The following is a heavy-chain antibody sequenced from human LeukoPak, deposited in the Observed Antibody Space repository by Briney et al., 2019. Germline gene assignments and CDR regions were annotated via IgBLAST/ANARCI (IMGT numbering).Heavy chain of an antibody. D-gene: IGHD3-22*01. V-gene: IGHV4-34*01. J-gene: IGHJ4*02. CDR3: ARARRLLLAVLDY. CDR2: INHSGST. Sequence: PSETLSLTCAVYGGSFSGYYWSWIRQPPGKGLEWIGEINHSGSTNYNPSLKSRVTISVDTSKNQFSLKLSSVTAADTAVYHCARARRLLLAVLDYWGQGTLVTVSS. CDR1: GGSFSGYY.